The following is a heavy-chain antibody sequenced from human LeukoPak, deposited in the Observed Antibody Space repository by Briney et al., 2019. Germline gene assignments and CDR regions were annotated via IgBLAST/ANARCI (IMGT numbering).Heavy chain of an antibody. CDR1: GFAFSAYD. CDR3: ARGRSGSYFDS. Sequence: PGGSLRLSCAASGFAFSAYDMHWVRQATGKGLEWVSAISTTGDTYYPGSVKGRFTIPRENAKSSLYLQMNSLRAEDTAVYYCARGRSGSYFDSWGQGTLVAVSS. J-gene: IGHJ4*02. V-gene: IGHV3-13*04. D-gene: IGHD1-26*01. CDR2: ISTTGDT.